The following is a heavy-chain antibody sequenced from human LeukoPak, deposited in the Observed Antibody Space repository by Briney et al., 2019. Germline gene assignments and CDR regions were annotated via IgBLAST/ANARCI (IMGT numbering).Heavy chain of an antibody. CDR3: ANIGNYDSSGYYYVDY. CDR1: GFTFSSYA. V-gene: IGHV3-23*01. J-gene: IGHJ4*02. D-gene: IGHD3-22*01. Sequence: GGSLRLSCAASGFTFSSYAMSWVRQAPGKGLEWVSAISGSGGSTYYADSVKGRFTISRDNSKNTLYLQMNSLRAEDTAVYHCANIGNYDSSGYYYVDYWGQGTLVTVSS. CDR2: ISGSGGST.